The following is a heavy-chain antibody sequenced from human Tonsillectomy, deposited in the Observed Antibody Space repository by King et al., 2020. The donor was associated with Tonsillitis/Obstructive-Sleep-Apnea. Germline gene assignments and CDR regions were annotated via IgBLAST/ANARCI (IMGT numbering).Heavy chain of an antibody. CDR3: AKPLTIFGVVDAFDI. CDR1: GFSFSSYG. J-gene: IGHJ3*02. Sequence: VQLVESGGGVVQSGRSLRLSCAASGFSFSSYGMHWVRQAPGKGLEWVALMSYDGSNKYYADSVKGRFTISRDNSKHTLYLQMNSLRAEDTAVYYCAKPLTIFGVVDAFDIWGQGTMVTVSS. CDR2: MSYDGSNK. D-gene: IGHD3-3*01. V-gene: IGHV3-30*18.